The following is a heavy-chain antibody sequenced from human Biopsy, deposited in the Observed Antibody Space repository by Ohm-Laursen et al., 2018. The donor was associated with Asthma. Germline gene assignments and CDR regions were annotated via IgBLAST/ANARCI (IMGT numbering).Heavy chain of an antibody. J-gene: IGHJ5*02. D-gene: IGHD4-17*01. CDR1: GFTLSSYA. Sequence: SLRLSCSATGFTLSSYAIHWARQAPGKGLEWVSVISSGGGTIDYADSVKGRFTISRNISTNTVYLQMDSLSADDTAVYYCAKVGHGYGDYVGYLDPWGQGTLVTVSS. CDR2: ISSGGGTI. CDR3: AKVGHGYGDYVGYLDP. V-gene: IGHV3-23*01.